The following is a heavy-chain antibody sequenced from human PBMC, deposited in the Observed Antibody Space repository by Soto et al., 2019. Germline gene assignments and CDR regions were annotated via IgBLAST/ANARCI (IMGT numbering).Heavy chain of an antibody. D-gene: IGHD5-18*01. V-gene: IGHV1-18*01. CDR2: ISADNGNT. J-gene: IGHJ6*02. Sequence: QAQLVQSGAEVKKPGASVKVSCKASGYTFYSHSISWVRQAPGQGLEWMGRISADNGNTNYAQKFRGRVTMTTDTSTRTVCMELRNLRSDDTAVYYCARCIQQDYYYGMDVWGQGTTVTVSS. CDR1: GYTFYSHS. CDR3: ARCIQQDYYYGMDV.